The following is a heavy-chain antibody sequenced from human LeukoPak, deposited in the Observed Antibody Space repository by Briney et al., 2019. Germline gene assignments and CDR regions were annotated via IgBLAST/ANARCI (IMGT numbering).Heavy chain of an antibody. J-gene: IGHJ4*01. D-gene: IGHD2-2*01. CDR3: ARGPPFGRDCSTTSCYQDY. CDR1: GFTLSTYR. CDR2: ISSTSSYI. Sequence: GGSLRLSCAASGFTLSTYRMDWVSQAPGQGLEWVSSISSTSSYIYYADSVRGRFTISRDNAKNSLYLQMNSLRAEDTAVYYCARGPPFGRDCSTTSCYQDYWAHGTLVTVSS. V-gene: IGHV3-21*01.